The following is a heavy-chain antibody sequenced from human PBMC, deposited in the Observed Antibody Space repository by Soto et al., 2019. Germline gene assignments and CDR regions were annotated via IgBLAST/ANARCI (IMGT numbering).Heavy chain of an antibody. CDR1: GGSLSSFY. Sequence: SETLSLTCSVSGGSLSSFYWSWIRQPAGKGLEWVGRIYGSGRTTYNPSLKSRVTMSLDVSLNQFSLNLSSVTAADTAVYFCASSGKGVARGSIGRAVGLFVPWGRGALVAVSS. D-gene: IGHD3-3*01. V-gene: IGHV4-4*07. CDR3: ASSGKGVARGSIGRAVGLFVP. CDR2: IYGSGRT. J-gene: IGHJ5*02.